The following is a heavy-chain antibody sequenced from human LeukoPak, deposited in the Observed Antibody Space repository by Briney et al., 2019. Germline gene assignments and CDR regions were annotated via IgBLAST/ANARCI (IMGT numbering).Heavy chain of an antibody. Sequence: GGSLRLSCAASGFTFSSYGTHWVRQAPGKGLEWVAVIWYDGSNKYYADSVKGRFTISRDNSKNTLYLQMNSLRAEDTAVYYCARRGRDGYNIDYWGQGTLVTVSS. J-gene: IGHJ4*02. CDR2: IWYDGSNK. CDR3: ARRGRDGYNIDY. CDR1: GFTFSSYG. D-gene: IGHD5-24*01. V-gene: IGHV3-33*01.